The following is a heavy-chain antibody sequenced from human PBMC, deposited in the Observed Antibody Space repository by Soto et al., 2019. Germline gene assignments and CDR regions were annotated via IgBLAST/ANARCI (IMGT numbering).Heavy chain of an antibody. V-gene: IGHV4-39*01. D-gene: IGHD6-13*01. CDR1: GGSISSSSYY. J-gene: IGHJ6*03. Sequence: TSETLSLTCTVSGGSISSSSYYWGWIRQPPGKGLEWIGSIYYSGSTYYNPSLKSRVTISVDTSKNQFSLKLSSVTAADTAVYYCARHGSSSSWVYYYYMDVWGKGTTVT. CDR3: ARHGSSSSWVYYYYMDV. CDR2: IYYSGST.